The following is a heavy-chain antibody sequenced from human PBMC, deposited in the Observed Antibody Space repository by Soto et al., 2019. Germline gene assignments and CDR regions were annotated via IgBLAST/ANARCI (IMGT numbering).Heavy chain of an antibody. CDR3: ARGTYCSSTSCPTPEYFQH. J-gene: IGHJ1*01. CDR1: GYSFTSYW. Sequence: GESLKISCKGSGYSFTSYWIGWVRQMPGKGLEWMGIIYPGDSDTRYSPSFQGQVTISADKSISTAYLQWSSLKASDTAMYYCARGTYCSSTSCPTPEYFQHWGQGTLVTVSS. CDR2: IYPGDSDT. D-gene: IGHD2-2*01. V-gene: IGHV5-51*01.